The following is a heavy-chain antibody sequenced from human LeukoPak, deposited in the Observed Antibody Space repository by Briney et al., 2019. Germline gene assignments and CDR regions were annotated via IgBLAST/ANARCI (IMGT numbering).Heavy chain of an antibody. CDR2: IYSGGST. J-gene: IGHJ6*03. CDR3: ARDIPDYYMDV. Sequence: PGGSLRLSCAASGFTVSSNYMSWVRQAPGKGLEWVSVIYSGGSTYYADSVKGRFTISRDNSKNTLYLQMNSLRAEDTAVYYCARDIPDYYMDVWGKGTTVTVSS. CDR1: GFTVSSNY. V-gene: IGHV3-66*02. D-gene: IGHD2-15*01.